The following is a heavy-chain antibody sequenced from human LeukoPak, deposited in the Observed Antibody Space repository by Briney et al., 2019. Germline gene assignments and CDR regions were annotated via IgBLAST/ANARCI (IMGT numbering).Heavy chain of an antibody. CDR1: GXTFTTYA. J-gene: IGHJ5*01. CDR2: IGGGGVRT. Sequence: GSLRLSCSASGXTFTTYARSWVRQAPGKGLEWVSAIGGGGVRTYYADSVKGRFTISRDNSKDTLFLQMNSLRAEDTAVYYCARGPPAGYGTCWFGYWGQGSLVTVSS. CDR3: ARGPPAGYGTCWFGY. V-gene: IGHV3-23*01. D-gene: IGHD1-1*01.